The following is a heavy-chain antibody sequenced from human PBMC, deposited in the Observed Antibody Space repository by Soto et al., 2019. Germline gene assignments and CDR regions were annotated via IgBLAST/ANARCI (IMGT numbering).Heavy chain of an antibody. CDR1: GFTFTSSA. Sequence: QMQLVQSGPEVKKPGTSVKVSCKASGFTFTSSAVQWVRQARGQRLEWIGWIVVGSGNTNYAQKFQERVTITRDMSTSTADMELSSLRSEDTAVYYCAADRTYCGGDCYMDWGQGTLVTVSS. J-gene: IGHJ4*02. D-gene: IGHD2-21*02. V-gene: IGHV1-58*01. CDR2: IVVGSGNT. CDR3: AADRTYCGGDCYMD.